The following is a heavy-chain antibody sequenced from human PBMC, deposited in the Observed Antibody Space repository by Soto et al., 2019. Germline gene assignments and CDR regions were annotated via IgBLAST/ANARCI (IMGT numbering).Heavy chain of an antibody. CDR3: ARVPREWEPPDY. CDR1: GYTFTSYY. Sequence: QVQLVQSGAEVKKPGASVKVSCKASGYTFTSYYMHWVRQAPGQGLEWMGIINPSGGSTSYAQKSRGRVTMTRDTSTSTVYMELSSLRSEDTAVYYCARVPREWEPPDYWGQGTLVTVSS. CDR2: INPSGGST. J-gene: IGHJ4*02. D-gene: IGHD1-26*01. V-gene: IGHV1-46*01.